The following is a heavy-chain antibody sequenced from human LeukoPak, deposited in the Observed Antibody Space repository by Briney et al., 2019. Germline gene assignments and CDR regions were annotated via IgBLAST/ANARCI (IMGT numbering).Heavy chain of an antibody. V-gene: IGHV4-34*01. Sequence: PSETLSLTCAVYGGSFSGYYWSWIRQPPGKGLEWIGEINHSGSTNYNPSLKSRVTISVDTSKNQFSLKLSSVTAADTAVYYCARETVVAATRYYYYGMDVWGQGTTVTVSS. CDR2: INHSGST. J-gene: IGHJ6*02. D-gene: IGHD2-15*01. CDR3: ARETVVAATRYYYYGMDV. CDR1: GGSFSGYY.